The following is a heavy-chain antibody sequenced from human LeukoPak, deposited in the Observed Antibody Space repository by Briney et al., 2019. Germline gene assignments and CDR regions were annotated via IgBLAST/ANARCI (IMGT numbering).Heavy chain of an antibody. Sequence: SETLSLTCAVSGGSISSSNWWSWVRQPPGKGLEWIGEIYHSGSANYNPSLKSRVTISVDTSKNQFSLKLSSVTAADTAVYYCATSRYQLPSDYWGQGTLVTVSS. CDR3: ATSRYQLPSDY. J-gene: IGHJ4*02. CDR2: IYHSGSA. D-gene: IGHD2-2*01. V-gene: IGHV4-4*02. CDR1: GGSISSSNW.